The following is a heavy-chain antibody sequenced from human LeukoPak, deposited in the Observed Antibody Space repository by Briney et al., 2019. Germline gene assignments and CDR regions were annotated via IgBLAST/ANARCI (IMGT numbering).Heavy chain of an antibody. CDR1: GFTVSSYY. Sequence: GGSLRLSCAASGFTVSSYYMSWVRQAPGKGLEWVSVIYSGGSTYYRDSVKGRFTISRDNSKNTLYLQMNSLRAEDTAVYYCARVGSSPSSRLWYYYSMDVCGKATTVTVSS. J-gene: IGHJ6*03. D-gene: IGHD1-26*01. CDR3: ARVGSSPSSRLWYYYSMDV. V-gene: IGHV3-53*01. CDR2: IYSGGST.